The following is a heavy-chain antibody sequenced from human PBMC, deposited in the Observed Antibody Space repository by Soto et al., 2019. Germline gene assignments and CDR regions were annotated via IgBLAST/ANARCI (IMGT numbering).Heavy chain of an antibody. Sequence: PSETLSLTCADYGGSFSGYYWSWIRQPPGKGLEWIGEITYSGSPNYNPSFKSRVTISVDTSKNQFSLKLSSVTAADTALYYCARVNYGDYYYGMDVWGQGTTVTVSS. CDR3: ARVNYGDYYYGMDV. D-gene: IGHD4-17*01. V-gene: IGHV4-34*01. CDR2: ITYSGSP. J-gene: IGHJ6*02. CDR1: GGSFSGYY.